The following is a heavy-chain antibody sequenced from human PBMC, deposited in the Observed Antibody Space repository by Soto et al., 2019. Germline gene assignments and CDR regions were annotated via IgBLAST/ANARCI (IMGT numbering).Heavy chain of an antibody. Sequence: PGGSLRLSXAASGFTFSSYSMNWVRQAPGKGLEWVSSISSSSSYIYYADSVKGRFTISRDNAKNSLYLQMNSLRAEDTAVYYCAREHNWNAVDIWGQGTMVTVSS. CDR1: GFTFSSYS. J-gene: IGHJ3*02. D-gene: IGHD1-20*01. CDR3: AREHNWNAVDI. CDR2: ISSSSSYI. V-gene: IGHV3-21*01.